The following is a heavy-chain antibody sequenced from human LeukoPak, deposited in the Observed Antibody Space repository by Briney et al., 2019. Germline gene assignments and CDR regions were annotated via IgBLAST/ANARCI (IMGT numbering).Heavy chain of an antibody. D-gene: IGHD2-2*01. V-gene: IGHV3-30*18. CDR1: GFSFGDYA. CDR2: ISYDGSNK. Sequence: GGSLRLSCAASGFSFGDYAMHWVRQAPGKGLEWVAVISYDGSNKYYADSVKGRFTISRDNSKNTLYLQMNSLRAEDTAVYYCAKDRSSSYFDYWGQGTLVTVSS. J-gene: IGHJ4*02. CDR3: AKDRSSSYFDY.